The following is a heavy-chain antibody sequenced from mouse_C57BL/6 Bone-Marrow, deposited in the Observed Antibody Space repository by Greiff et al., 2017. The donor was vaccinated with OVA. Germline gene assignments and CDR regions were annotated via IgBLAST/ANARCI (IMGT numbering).Heavy chain of an antibody. J-gene: IGHJ4*01. CDR2: ISSGGDYI. D-gene: IGHD1-1*02. CDR1: GFTFSSYA. Sequence: EVHLVESGEGLVKPGGSLKLSCAASGFTFSSYAMSWVRQTPEKRLEWVAYISSGGDYIYYADTVKGRFTISRDNARNTLYLQMSSLKSEDTAMYYCTRDGSLYAMDYWGQGTSVTVSS. CDR3: TRDGSLYAMDY. V-gene: IGHV5-9-1*02.